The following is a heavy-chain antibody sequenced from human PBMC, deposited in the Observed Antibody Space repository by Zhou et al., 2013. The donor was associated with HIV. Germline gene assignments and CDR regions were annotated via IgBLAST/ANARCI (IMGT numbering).Heavy chain of an antibody. J-gene: IGHJ4*02. CDR2: ISVNNGNT. D-gene: IGHD3-22*01. Sequence: QVQLVQSGAEVKKPGASVKVSCKASGYTFNTYDIGWVRQAPGQGLEWMGWISVNNGNTKYAQKFQGRVTMTTDTSTSTAYMEVRSLRSDDTAVYYCARCYYDNGACDYWGQGTLVTVSS. CDR1: GYTFNTYD. V-gene: IGHV1-18*01. CDR3: ARCYYDNGACDY.